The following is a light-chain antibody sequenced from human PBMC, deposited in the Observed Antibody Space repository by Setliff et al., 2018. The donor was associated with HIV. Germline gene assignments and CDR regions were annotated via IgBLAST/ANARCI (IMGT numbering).Light chain of an antibody. CDR3: CSYAGGSTYV. Sequence: QSALTQPASVSGSPGQSITISCTGTSSDVGSYNLVSWYQQHPGKAPKLMIYDVSKRPSGVSNRFSGSKSGNTASLTISGLQAEDESDYFCCSYAGGSTYVFGTGTKVTVL. J-gene: IGLJ1*01. V-gene: IGLV2-23*02. CDR2: DVS. CDR1: SSDVGSYNL.